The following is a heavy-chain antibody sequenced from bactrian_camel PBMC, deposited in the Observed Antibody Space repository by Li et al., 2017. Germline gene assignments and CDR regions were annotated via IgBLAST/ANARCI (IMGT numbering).Heavy chain of an antibody. CDR2: IDRTGSA. D-gene: IGHD6*01. CDR1: GYIYETPC. J-gene: IGHJ4*01. V-gene: IGHV3S53*01. CDR3: AASIGRHETDWYKADRFAN. Sequence: VQLVESGGGAVQAGGSLRLSCRVSGYIYETPCLGWFRQVPGKEREGVAAIDRTGSANYADSVKGRFTISTDNAKNTLYLQMNNLKPEDTAMYYCAASIGRHETDWYKADRFANWGQGTQVTVS.